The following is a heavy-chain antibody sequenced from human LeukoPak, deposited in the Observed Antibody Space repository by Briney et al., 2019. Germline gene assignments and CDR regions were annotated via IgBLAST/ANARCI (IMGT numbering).Heavy chain of an antibody. J-gene: IGHJ4*02. D-gene: IGHD2-8*01. CDR2: IYYSGST. Sequence: SSETLSLTCTVSGGSISSSSYYWGWIRQPPGKGLEWIGSIYYSGSTYYNPSLKSRVTISVDTSKNQFSLKLSSVTAADTAVYYCARYVDCTNGVCNFDYWGQGTLVTVSS. CDR1: GGSISSSSYY. CDR3: ARYVDCTNGVCNFDY. V-gene: IGHV4-39*01.